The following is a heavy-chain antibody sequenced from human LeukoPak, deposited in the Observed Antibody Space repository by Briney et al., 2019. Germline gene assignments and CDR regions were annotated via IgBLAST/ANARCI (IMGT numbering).Heavy chain of an antibody. D-gene: IGHD2-15*01. Sequence: SETLSLTCTVSGGSISSYYWSWIRQPPGKGLEWIGYIYYSGSTNYNPSLKSRVTISVDTSKSQFSLKLSSVTAADTAVYYCARGVVAATPIDYWGQGTLVTVSS. J-gene: IGHJ4*02. CDR1: GGSISSYY. V-gene: IGHV4-59*01. CDR2: IYYSGST. CDR3: ARGVVAATPIDY.